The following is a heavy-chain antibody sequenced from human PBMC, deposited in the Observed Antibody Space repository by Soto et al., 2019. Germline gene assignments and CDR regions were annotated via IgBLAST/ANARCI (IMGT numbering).Heavy chain of an antibody. CDR3: AKGGMDD. V-gene: IGHV3-53*01. CDR2: IYASDST. Sequence: EVQLVESGGGLIQPGGSLRLSCAVSGLTVSSYAMSWVRQAPGEGLEWVSVIYASDSTHYADSVKGRFTISRDNSKNTLSLQMTSLRAEDTAVYYCAKGGMDDWGQGTTVTVS. J-gene: IGHJ6*02. CDR1: GLTVSSYA.